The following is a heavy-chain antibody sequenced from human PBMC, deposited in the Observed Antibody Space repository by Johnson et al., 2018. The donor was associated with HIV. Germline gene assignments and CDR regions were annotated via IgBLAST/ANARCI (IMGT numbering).Heavy chain of an antibody. CDR2: ISYDGSNK. V-gene: IGHV3-30*04. J-gene: IGHJ3*01. Sequence: QEQLVESGGGVVQPGRSLRLSCAASGFTFSSYAMHWVRQAPGKGLEWVAVISYDGSNKYYVDSVKGRFTISRDNSKNTLYLQMNSLGAEDTAVYYCAKEGSTVIWGQGTMVTVSS. CDR1: GFTFSSYA. CDR3: AKEGSTVI. D-gene: IGHD4-11*01.